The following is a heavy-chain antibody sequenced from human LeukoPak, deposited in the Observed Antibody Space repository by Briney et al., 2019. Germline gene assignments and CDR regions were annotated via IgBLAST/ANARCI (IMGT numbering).Heavy chain of an antibody. CDR2: IYTSGSS. Sequence: SETLSLTCSVSGGSTTSGSYYWTWIRQPAGKGLEWIGRIYTSGSSNYNPSLKSRVTISLDTSKNQFSLKLSSVTAADTAVYYCASWGDILTGSEKYNWFDPWGQGTLVTVSS. V-gene: IGHV4-61*02. CDR3: ASWGDILTGSEKYNWFDP. J-gene: IGHJ5*02. D-gene: IGHD3-9*01. CDR1: GGSTTSGSYY.